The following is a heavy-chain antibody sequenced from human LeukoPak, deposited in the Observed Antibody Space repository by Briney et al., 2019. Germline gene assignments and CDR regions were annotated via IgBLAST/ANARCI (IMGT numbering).Heavy chain of an antibody. CDR2: IYPRDSDT. CDR3: ARNRGTPVSDFAY. J-gene: IGHJ4*02. Sequence: GESLKISCKGSGYNFASYWIGWVRQMPGKGLEWMGIIYPRDSDTRYSPSFQGQVTISADKSTSTAFLQWSSLRASDTAMYYCARNRGTPVSDFAYGGQGTQVTVAS. V-gene: IGHV5-51*01. CDR1: GYNFASYW. D-gene: IGHD1-1*01.